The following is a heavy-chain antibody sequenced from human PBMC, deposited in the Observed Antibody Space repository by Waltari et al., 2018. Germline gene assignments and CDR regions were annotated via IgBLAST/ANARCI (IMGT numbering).Heavy chain of an antibody. D-gene: IGHD3-22*01. CDR1: GDFPSDDH. CDR2: LRNTGST. V-gene: IGHV4-59*08. Sequence: HVQLQESGPGLVKPSATLSLTCTVSGDFPSDDHWTWTRQAPGKGLEWIAYLRNTGSTKRNPSLESRVTISADTSKKQFTLRLTSVTAADTAVYYCARLPTKYYDSLGWGFFDQWGQGILVTVSS. CDR3: ARLPTKYYDSLGWGFFDQ. J-gene: IGHJ4*02.